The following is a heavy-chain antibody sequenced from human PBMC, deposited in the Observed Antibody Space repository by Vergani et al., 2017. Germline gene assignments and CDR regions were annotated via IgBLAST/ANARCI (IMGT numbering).Heavy chain of an antibody. D-gene: IGHD3-16*01. Sequence: QLQLHKSGPGLVKPSETLSLTCTLSGGSISSSSHFWGWLRQTPGKGLEWIGSIYYSGSTYYNPSLKSRVSISVDTSKNQFSLKLSSVTAADSAVYYCARHDSGHYDSSYYGLDVWGQGTTVTVCS. CDR1: GGSISSSSHF. V-gene: IGHV4-39*01. CDR3: ARHDSGHYDSSYYGLDV. CDR2: IYYSGST. J-gene: IGHJ6*02.